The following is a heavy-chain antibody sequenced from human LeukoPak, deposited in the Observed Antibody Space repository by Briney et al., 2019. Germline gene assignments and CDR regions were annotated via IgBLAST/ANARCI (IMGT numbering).Heavy chain of an antibody. J-gene: IGHJ4*02. Sequence: GGSLRLSCAASGFTVSSNYMSWVRQAPGKGLEWVSVIYSGGSTYYADSVKGRFTISRDNSKNTLYLQMNSLRAEDTAVYYCARTYDSSGFYFDYCGQGTLVTVSS. V-gene: IGHV3-66*01. D-gene: IGHD3-22*01. CDR1: GFTVSSNY. CDR3: ARTYDSSGFYFDY. CDR2: IYSGGST.